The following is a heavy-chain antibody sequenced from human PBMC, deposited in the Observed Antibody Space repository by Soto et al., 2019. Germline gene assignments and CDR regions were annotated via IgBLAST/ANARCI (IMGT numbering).Heavy chain of an antibody. V-gene: IGHV3-30-3*01. D-gene: IGHD2-21*02. Sequence: GGSLRLSCAASGFTFRSYAVHWTRQAPGKGLEWVAVISYDGSNEYDADSVKSRFTISRDNSKNTLYLQMNSLRAEDTAVYYCARDDVGGGDCYPDAFDSWGQGTMVTISS. CDR2: ISYDGSNE. J-gene: IGHJ3*02. CDR3: ARDDVGGGDCYPDAFDS. CDR1: GFTFRSYA.